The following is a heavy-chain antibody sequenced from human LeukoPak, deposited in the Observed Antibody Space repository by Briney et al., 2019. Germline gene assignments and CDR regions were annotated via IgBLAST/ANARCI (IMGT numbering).Heavy chain of an antibody. D-gene: IGHD2/OR15-2a*01. Sequence: GGSLRLSCGASGLTFSNYAIGWVRRAPGKGLEWVAGISGTGGSIHYADSVKGRFTISRDNSKNTVYLQMRNLRVEHTAVYYCAKVVAGNIDYYFDYWGQGILVAVSS. CDR3: AKVVAGNIDYYFDY. J-gene: IGHJ4*02. CDR2: ISGTGGSI. CDR1: GLTFSNYA. V-gene: IGHV3-23*01.